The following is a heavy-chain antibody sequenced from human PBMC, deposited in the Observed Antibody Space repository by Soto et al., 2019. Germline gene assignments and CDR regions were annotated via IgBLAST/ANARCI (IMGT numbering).Heavy chain of an antibody. CDR1: GYTFTGYY. J-gene: IGHJ6*02. CDR3: ARDGTKIRFLEWFDTGNGMDV. V-gene: IGHV1-2*02. D-gene: IGHD3-3*01. Sequence: ASVKVSCKASGYTFTGYYMHWVRQAPGQGLEWMGWINPNSGGTNYAQKFQGRVTMTRDTSISTAYMELSRLRSDDTAVYYCARDGTKIRFLEWFDTGNGMDVWGQGTTVTVSS. CDR2: INPNSGGT.